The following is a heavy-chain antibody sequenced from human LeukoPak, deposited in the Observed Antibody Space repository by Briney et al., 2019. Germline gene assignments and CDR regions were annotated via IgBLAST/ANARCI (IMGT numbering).Heavy chain of an antibody. D-gene: IGHD3-3*02. Sequence: SETLSLTCGVSGYSISSDNYWGWIRQPPGKGLEWIGTIYHSGSTYYNSSLKSRATMSVDTSMNQFSLNLNSVTAADTPVYYCSRATIRNWFDPWGQGTLATVSS. V-gene: IGHV4-38-2*01. CDR1: GYSISSDNY. J-gene: IGHJ5*02. CDR3: SRATIRNWFDP. CDR2: IYHSGST.